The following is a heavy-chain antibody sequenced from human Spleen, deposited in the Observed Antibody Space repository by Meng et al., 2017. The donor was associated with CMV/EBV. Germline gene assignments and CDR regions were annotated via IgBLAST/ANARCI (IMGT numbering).Heavy chain of an antibody. CDR3: ARSRTGVFGYFDL. V-gene: IGHV1-2*06. D-gene: IGHD7-27*01. CDR1: GYTFTAYY. CDR2: INPNTGDT. J-gene: IGHJ2*01. Sequence: CKSSGYTFTAYYIHWVRQAPGKGLEWMGRINPNTGDTNYAPKFQGRVTMTRDTSIRTAYMELRRLRSDDTAVYYCARSRTGVFGYFDLWGRGTLVTVSS.